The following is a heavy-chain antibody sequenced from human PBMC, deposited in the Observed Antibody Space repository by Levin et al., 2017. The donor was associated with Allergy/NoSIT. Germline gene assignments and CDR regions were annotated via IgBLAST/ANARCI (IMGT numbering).Heavy chain of an antibody. CDR3: ASLTYYYDSSGYYYPRGFDY. V-gene: IGHV5-51*01. CDR1: GYSFTSYW. D-gene: IGHD3-22*01. J-gene: IGHJ4*02. CDR2: IYPGDSDT. Sequence: GESLKISCKGSGYSFTSYWIGWVRQMPGKGLEWMGIIYPGDSDTRYSPSFQGQVTISADKSISTAYLQWSSLKASDPAMYYCASLTYYYDSSGYYYPRGFDYWGQGTLVTVSS.